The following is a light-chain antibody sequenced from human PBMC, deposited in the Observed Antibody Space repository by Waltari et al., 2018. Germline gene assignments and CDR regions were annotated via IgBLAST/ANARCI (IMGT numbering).Light chain of an antibody. V-gene: IGLV8-61*01. CDR3: ALYMGSGIWV. J-gene: IGLJ3*02. CDR1: SGPLSTSSY. CDR2: KAN. Sequence: QTVVTQEPSLSVSSGGTVTPTCDLRSGPLSTSSYATWYQQTPGQAPRTLVYKANARSSGVPDRFSGSILGNTAALTITGAQADDESDYYCALYMGSGIWVFGGGTRLTVL.